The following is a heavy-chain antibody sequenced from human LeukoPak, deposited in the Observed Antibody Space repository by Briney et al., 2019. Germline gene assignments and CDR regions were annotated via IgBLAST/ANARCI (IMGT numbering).Heavy chain of an antibody. CDR3: ARGRWGDAFDI. CDR2: INPNSGGT. V-gene: IGHV1-2*02. J-gene: IGHJ3*02. Sequence: ASVKVSCKASGYTFTGYYMHWVRQAPGQGLEWMGWINPNSGGTNYAQKFQGRVTITRNTSISTAYMELSSLRSEDTAVYYCARGRWGDAFDIWGQGTMVTVSS. D-gene: IGHD3-16*01. CDR1: GYTFTGYY.